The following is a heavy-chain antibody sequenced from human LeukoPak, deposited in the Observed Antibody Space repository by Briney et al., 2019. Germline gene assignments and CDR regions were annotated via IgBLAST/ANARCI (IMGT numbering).Heavy chain of an antibody. J-gene: IGHJ4*02. CDR3: ARRAPYNYDSSGYAFDY. V-gene: IGHV4-39*01. Sequence: SETLSLTCTVSGGSISSSSYYWAWIRQPPGKGLEWIGSIFYSGNTYYNPSLKSRVTMSVDTSKNQFSLKLRSVTAADTAVYYCARRAPYNYDSSGYAFDYWGQGTLVTVSS. CDR1: GGSISSSSYY. D-gene: IGHD3-22*01. CDR2: IFYSGNT.